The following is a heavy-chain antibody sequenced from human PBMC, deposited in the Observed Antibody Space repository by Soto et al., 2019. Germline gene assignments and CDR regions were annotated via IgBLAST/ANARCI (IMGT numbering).Heavy chain of an antibody. D-gene: IGHD5-12*01. V-gene: IGHV4-30-4*01. CDR1: GGSISSGDYY. Sequence: QVQLQESGPGLVKPSQTLSLTCTVSGGSISSGDYYWSWIRQPPGKGLEWSGYIYYSGSTYYNPSLKSLVTISVDTSKNQFSLKLSSVTAADTAVYYCARYSGYEGLRFDPWGQGTLVTVSS. CDR3: ARYSGYEGLRFDP. CDR2: IYYSGST. J-gene: IGHJ5*02.